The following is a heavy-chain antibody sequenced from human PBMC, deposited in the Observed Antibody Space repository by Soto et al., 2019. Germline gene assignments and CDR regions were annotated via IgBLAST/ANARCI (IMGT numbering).Heavy chain of an antibody. Sequence: EVHLVESGGGLVQPGGSLRLSCTASGFAFGSYAMNWVRQLPGKGMEWVSFISGRGTTTYYADTVKGRFTISRDNVENSLSLQVNSLRDEDSATYYCARLGYCSGASCNYYFCYSGMDVWGQGTTVTVSS. CDR2: ISGRGTTT. J-gene: IGHJ6*02. CDR3: ARLGYCSGASCNYYFCYSGMDV. CDR1: GFAFGSYA. V-gene: IGHV3-48*02. D-gene: IGHD2-15*01.